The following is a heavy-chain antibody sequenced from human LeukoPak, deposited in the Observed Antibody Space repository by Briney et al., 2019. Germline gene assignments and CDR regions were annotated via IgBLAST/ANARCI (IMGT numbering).Heavy chain of an antibody. Sequence: PSETLSLTCTVSGGSISSSNYYWDWIRQPPGKGLEWIGYIYYSGSTNYNPSLKSRVTISVDTSKNQFSLKLSSVTAADTAVYYCARGSKYYGSGTWGQGTLVTVSS. V-gene: IGHV4-61*05. D-gene: IGHD3-10*01. J-gene: IGHJ5*02. CDR1: GGSISSSNYY. CDR3: ARGSKYYGSGT. CDR2: IYYSGST.